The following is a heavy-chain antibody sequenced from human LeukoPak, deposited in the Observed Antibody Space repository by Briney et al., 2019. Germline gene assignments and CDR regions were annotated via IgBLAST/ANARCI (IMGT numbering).Heavy chain of an antibody. Sequence: SETLSLTCAVSGYSISSSNWWGWIRQPPGKGLEWIGYIYYSGSIYYNPSLKSRVTMSVDTSKNQFSLKLSSVTAVDTAVYYCAREARYYYDSIFYYYGMDVWGQGTTVTVSS. D-gene: IGHD3-22*01. CDR1: GYSISSSNW. J-gene: IGHJ6*02. CDR3: AREARYYYDSIFYYYGMDV. CDR2: IYYSGSI. V-gene: IGHV4-28*03.